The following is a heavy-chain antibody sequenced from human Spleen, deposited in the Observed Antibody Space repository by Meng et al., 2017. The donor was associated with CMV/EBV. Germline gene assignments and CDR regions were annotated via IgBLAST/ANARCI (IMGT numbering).Heavy chain of an antibody. V-gene: IGHV1-2*02. CDR3: ARAGTGYSYGYDY. CDR2: INPNSGGT. Sequence: CKASGYTFTGYYMHWVRQAPGQGLEWMGWINPNSGGTNYAQKFQGRVTMTRDTSISTVYMELSSLRSEDTAVYYCARAGTGYSYGYDYWGQGTLVTVSS. CDR1: GYTFTGYY. D-gene: IGHD5-18*01. J-gene: IGHJ4*02.